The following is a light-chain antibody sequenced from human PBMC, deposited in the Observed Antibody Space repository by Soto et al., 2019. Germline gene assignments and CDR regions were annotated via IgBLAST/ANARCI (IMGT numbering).Light chain of an antibody. CDR1: QSISSW. Sequence: DIQVTRAASALSGSVGDRVTITCRASQSISSWLAWYQQKPGKAPKLLIYVASTLQSGVPSRFSGSGSGTDFSLSINSLQPEDFATYYCQQLNSYRLTFGGGTKVDIK. J-gene: IGKJ4*01. V-gene: IGKV1-5*01. CDR2: VAS. CDR3: QQLNSYRLT.